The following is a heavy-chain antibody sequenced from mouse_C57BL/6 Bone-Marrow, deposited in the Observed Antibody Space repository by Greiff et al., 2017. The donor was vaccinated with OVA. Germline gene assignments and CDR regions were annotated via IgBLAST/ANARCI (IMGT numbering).Heavy chain of an antibody. CDR2: INPNNGGT. CDR1: GYTFTDYY. CDR3: ASPYSNYGYFDY. Sequence: VQLQQSGPELVKPGASVKISCKASGYTFTDYYMNWVKQSHGKSLEWIGDINPNNGGTSYNQQFKGKATLTVDKSSSTAYMELRSLTSEDSAVYYCASPYSNYGYFDYWGQGTTLTVSS. D-gene: IGHD2-5*01. J-gene: IGHJ2*01. V-gene: IGHV1-26*01.